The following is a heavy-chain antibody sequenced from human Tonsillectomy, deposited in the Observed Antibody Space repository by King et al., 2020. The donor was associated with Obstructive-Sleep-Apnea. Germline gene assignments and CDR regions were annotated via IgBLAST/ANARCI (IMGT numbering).Heavy chain of an antibody. Sequence: VQLVESGAEVKKPGASVKVSCKASGYTFTSYGISWVRQAPGQGLEWMGWISPYNGNTNHAQKLQGRVTMTTDTSTSTAYMELRSLRSDDTAVYYCAAPSTGTYGGGAFDIWGQGTMVTVSS. J-gene: IGHJ3*02. CDR2: ISPYNGNT. CDR1: GYTFTSYG. D-gene: IGHD1-26*01. V-gene: IGHV1-18*01. CDR3: AAPSTGTYGGGAFDI.